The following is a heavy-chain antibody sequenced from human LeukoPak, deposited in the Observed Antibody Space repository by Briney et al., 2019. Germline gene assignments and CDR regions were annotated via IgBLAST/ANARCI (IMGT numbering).Heavy chain of an antibody. J-gene: IGHJ6*03. CDR3: ARDRVGYYDSSGYYYLDV. CDR1: GFTFSSYW. V-gene: IGHV3-7*01. Sequence: PGGSLRLSCAASGFTFSSYWMSWVRQAPGKGLGWVANIKQDGSEKYYVDSVKGRFTISRDNAKNSLYLQMNSLRAEDTAVYYCARDRVGYYDSSGYYYLDVWGQGTTVTVSS. CDR2: IKQDGSEK. D-gene: IGHD3-22*01.